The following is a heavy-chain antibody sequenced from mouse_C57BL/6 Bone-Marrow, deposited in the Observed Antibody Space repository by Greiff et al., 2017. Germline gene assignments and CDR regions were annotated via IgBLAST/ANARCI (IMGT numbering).Heavy chain of an antibody. CDR1: GYTFTSYW. J-gene: IGHJ2*01. Sequence: QVQLQQPGAELVKPGASVKLSCKASGYTFTSYWMHWVKQRPGRGLEWIGRIDPTNGGTKYNEKFKSKATLTVDKPSSTASRQLSSLTSEDSAVYYSAIDWVFDYWGQGTTLTVSS. D-gene: IGHD4-1*01. V-gene: IGHV1-72*01. CDR3: AIDWVFDY. CDR2: IDPTNGGT.